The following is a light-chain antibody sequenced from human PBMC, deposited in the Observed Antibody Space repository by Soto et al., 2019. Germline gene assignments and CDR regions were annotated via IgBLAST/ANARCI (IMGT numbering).Light chain of an antibody. CDR2: DDD. CDR3: QVWDSDNDHVV. CDR1: NIWGKS. J-gene: IGLJ2*01. Sequence: SYELTQPPSVSVAPGQTATITCGGNNIWGKSVHWYQQRPGQAPVLVVYDDDDRPSGIPERFSGSNSGGSATLTINRVEAGDEADFYCQVWDSDNDHVVFGGGTKVTVL. V-gene: IGLV3-21*02.